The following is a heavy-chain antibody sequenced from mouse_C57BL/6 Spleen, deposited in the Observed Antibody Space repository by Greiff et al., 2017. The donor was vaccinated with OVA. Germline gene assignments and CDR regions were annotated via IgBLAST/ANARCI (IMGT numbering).Heavy chain of an antibody. CDR1: GYTFTSYW. CDR2: IDPSDSYT. Sequence: VQLQQPGAELVMPGASVKLSCKASGYTFTSYWMHWVKQRPGPGLEWIGEIDPSDSYTNYNQKFKGKSTLTVDKSSSTAYMQLSSLTSEDSAVYYCATKIYYDYGFAYWGQGTLVTVSA. CDR3: ATKIYYDYGFAY. V-gene: IGHV1-69*01. J-gene: IGHJ3*01. D-gene: IGHD2-4*01.